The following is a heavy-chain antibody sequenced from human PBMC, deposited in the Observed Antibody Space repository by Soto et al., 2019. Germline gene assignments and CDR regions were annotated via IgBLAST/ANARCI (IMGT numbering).Heavy chain of an antibody. J-gene: IGHJ6*02. V-gene: IGHV4-59*01. Sequence: SETLALTCTFSGYSISSYYGSCIRRPPVNGVEWIGYIYYSGSNNYNPSLKSRVTISVDTSKNQFSLKLSSVTAAVTAVYYCARDSPDYEILTGYAYYYGMYVWGQGTTVTGSS. CDR1: GYSISSYY. CDR2: IYYSGSN. CDR3: ARDSPDYEILTGYAYYYGMYV. D-gene: IGHD3-9*01.